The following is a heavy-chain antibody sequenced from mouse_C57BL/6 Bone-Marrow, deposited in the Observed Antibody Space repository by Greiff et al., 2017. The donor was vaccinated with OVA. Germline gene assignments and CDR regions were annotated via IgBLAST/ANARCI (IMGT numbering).Heavy chain of an antibody. CDR3: AREAAY. J-gene: IGHJ3*01. Sequence: VQLQQSGPELVKPGASVKISCKASGYTFTDYYMNWVKQSHGKSLEWIGDINPNNGGTSYNQKFKGKATLTVDKSSSTAYIELRSLTSEDSAVYYCAREAAYWGQGTLVTVSA. CDR2: INPNNGGT. CDR1: GYTFTDYY. V-gene: IGHV1-26*01.